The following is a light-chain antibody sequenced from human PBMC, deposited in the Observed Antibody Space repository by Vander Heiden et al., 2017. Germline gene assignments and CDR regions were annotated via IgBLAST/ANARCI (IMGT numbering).Light chain of an antibody. CDR1: SRDVAGYNY. V-gene: IGLV2-14*01. Sequence: QSALTPPASVSGSPGPSITLSCTGTSRDVAGYNYVSSYQQHPGKAPKLMIYDVSNRPSGVANRFSGSKSGNTASLTISGLQAEDEADYYGSSYTSSRDVVFGGGTKLTVL. J-gene: IGLJ2*01. CDR3: SSYTSSRDVV. CDR2: DVS.